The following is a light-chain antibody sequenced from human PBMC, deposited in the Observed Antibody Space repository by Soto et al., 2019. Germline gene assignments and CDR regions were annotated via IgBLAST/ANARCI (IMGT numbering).Light chain of an antibody. V-gene: IGLV2-8*01. CDR3: SSYAGSNNYV. J-gene: IGLJ1*01. Sequence: QSVLTQPPSASGSPGQSVTISCTGTSSDIGDYNFVSWYQQHPGKAPKLMIYEVSKRPSGVPDRFSGSKSGNTASLTVSGLQAEDEANYYCSSYAGSNNYVFGTGTSSPS. CDR2: EVS. CDR1: SSDIGDYNF.